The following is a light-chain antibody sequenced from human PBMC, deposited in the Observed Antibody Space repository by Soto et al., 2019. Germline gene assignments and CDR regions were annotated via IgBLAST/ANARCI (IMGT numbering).Light chain of an antibody. Sequence: IVLTQSPGTLSLSPGETATLSCRASQSLTTRYLAWYQQKPGQAPRLLIYGASNRATGTPDRFSGSGSGTDFTLTVSSLEPEDFAVYFCQQYASSVVYTFGQGTKLEIK. CDR1: QSLTTRY. J-gene: IGKJ2*01. CDR2: GAS. V-gene: IGKV3-20*01. CDR3: QQYASSVVYT.